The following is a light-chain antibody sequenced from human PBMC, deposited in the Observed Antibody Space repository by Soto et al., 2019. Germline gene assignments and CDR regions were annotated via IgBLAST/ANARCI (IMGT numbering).Light chain of an antibody. Sequence: QSALTQPASVSGSPGQSVTISCTGTSPNVGTYQAISWYQQHPGKAPKLILYEVSQRPSGVSDRFSGSKSGNTASLTISGLQAEDEADYHCCSYASSSTYVFGTGTKVTVL. J-gene: IGLJ1*01. CDR1: SPNVGTYQA. CDR3: CSYASSSTYV. V-gene: IGLV2-23*02. CDR2: EVS.